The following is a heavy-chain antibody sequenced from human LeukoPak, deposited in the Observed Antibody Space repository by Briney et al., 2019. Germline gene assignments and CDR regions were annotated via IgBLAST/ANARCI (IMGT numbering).Heavy chain of an antibody. CDR2: IYTSGST. V-gene: IGHV4-61*02. D-gene: IGHD3-22*01. Sequence: SQILSLTCTVSGGSISSGSYYWSWIRQPAGKGLEWIGRIYTSGSTNYNPSLKSRVTISVDTSKNEFSLKLSSVTAADTAVYYCASGYYYRGDYWGQGTLVTVSS. J-gene: IGHJ4*02. CDR1: GGSISSGSYY. CDR3: ASGYYYRGDY.